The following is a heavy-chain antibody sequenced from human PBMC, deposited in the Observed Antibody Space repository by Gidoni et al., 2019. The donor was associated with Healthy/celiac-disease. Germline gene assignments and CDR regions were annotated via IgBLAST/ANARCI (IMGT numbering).Heavy chain of an antibody. J-gene: IGHJ5*02. Sequence: QVQLVQSGAEVKKPGSSVKVSCKASGGTFSSYAISWGRQAPGQGLEWMGGIIPIFGTANYAQKFQGRVTITADESTSTAYMELSSLRSEDTAVYYCARGEGPYYYDSSGYYKNWFDPWGQGTLVTVSS. D-gene: IGHD3-22*01. CDR2: IIPIFGTA. CDR3: ARGEGPYYYDSSGYYKNWFDP. V-gene: IGHV1-69*01. CDR1: GGTFSSYA.